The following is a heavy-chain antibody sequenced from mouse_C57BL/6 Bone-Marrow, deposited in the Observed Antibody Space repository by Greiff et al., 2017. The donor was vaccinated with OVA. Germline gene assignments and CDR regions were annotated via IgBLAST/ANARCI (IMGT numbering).Heavy chain of an antibody. J-gene: IGHJ4*01. D-gene: IGHD2-12*01. Sequence: VQLQQSGPVLVKPGASVKMSCKASGYTFTNYYMNWVKQSHGKSLEWIGVINPYNGGTSYNQKFKGKATLTVDKSSSTAYMELNSLTSEDSAVYYCANYYSGYYYAMDYWGQGTSVTVSS. CDR3: ANYYSGYYYAMDY. V-gene: IGHV1-19*01. CDR2: INPYNGGT. CDR1: GYTFTNYY.